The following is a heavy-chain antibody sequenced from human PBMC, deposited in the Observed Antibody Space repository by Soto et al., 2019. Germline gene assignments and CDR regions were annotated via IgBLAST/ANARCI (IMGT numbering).Heavy chain of an antibody. Sequence: PGGSLRLSCAASGFTFSSYGMHWVRQAPGKGLEWVAVIWYDGSKKYYVDSVKGRFTNSRDNTKNSLYLQMNSLRAEDTAVYYCARDLMRDFWSGYYGYYYYGMDVWGQGTTVTVSS. J-gene: IGHJ6*02. CDR2: IWYDGSKK. CDR3: ARDLMRDFWSGYYGYYYYGMDV. CDR1: GFTFSSYG. V-gene: IGHV3-33*01. D-gene: IGHD3-3*01.